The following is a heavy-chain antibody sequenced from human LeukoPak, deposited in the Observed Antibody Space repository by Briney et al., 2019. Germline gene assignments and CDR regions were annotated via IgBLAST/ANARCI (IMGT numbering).Heavy chain of an antibody. CDR1: GFTFSSYA. J-gene: IGHJ6*02. V-gene: IGHV3-23*01. CDR2: ISGSGGST. D-gene: IGHD2-15*01. CDR3: AKGHCSGGSCYFYYYYGMDV. Sequence: PGGSLRLSCAASGFTFSSYAMSWVRQAPGKGLEWVSAISGSGGSTYYADSVKGRFTISRDNSKNTLYLQMNSLRAEDTAVYYCAKGHCSGGSCYFYYYYGMDVWGQGTTVTVSS.